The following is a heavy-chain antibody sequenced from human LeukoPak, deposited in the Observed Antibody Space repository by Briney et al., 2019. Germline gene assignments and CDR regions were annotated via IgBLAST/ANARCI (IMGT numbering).Heavy chain of an antibody. CDR3: AKAGQQLVLFSSFDY. V-gene: IGHV3-9*01. D-gene: IGHD6-13*01. J-gene: IGHJ4*02. Sequence: PGGSLRLSCAASGFTFDDYAMHWVRQAPGKGLEWVSGISWNSGSIGYADSVKGRFTISRDNAKNSLYLQMNSLRAEDTALYYCAKAGQQLVLFSSFDYWGQGTLVTVSS. CDR2: ISWNSGSI. CDR1: GFTFDDYA.